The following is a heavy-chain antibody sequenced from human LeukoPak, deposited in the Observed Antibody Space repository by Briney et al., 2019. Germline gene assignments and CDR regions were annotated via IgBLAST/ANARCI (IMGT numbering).Heavy chain of an antibody. CDR1: GDSISSGDYY. V-gene: IGHV4-61*02. CDR2: ISSSGST. CDR3: ARVRCSGGSCPYYYYYYYMDV. J-gene: IGHJ6*03. Sequence: IPSQTLSLTCTVSGDSISSGDYYWSWIRQPAGKGLEWIGRISSSGSTNYNPSLKSRVTISVDTSKNQFSLKLSSVTAADTAVYYCARVRCSGGSCPYYYYYYYMDVWGKGITVTVSS. D-gene: IGHD2-15*01.